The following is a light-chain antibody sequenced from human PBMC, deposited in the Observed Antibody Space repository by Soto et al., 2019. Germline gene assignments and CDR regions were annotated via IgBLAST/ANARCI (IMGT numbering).Light chain of an antibody. CDR1: SIDLGAYNY. CDR2: DVS. Sequence: QSVLTQPASVSGSPGQSITISCTGTSIDLGAYNYVSWYQHHPGNAPKLLIYDVSTRPSGVSNRFSGSKSGNTASLTISGLQAEDEADYYCSSYTTSNTRQIVFGTGTKVTVL. CDR3: SSYTTSNTRQIV. V-gene: IGLV2-14*03. J-gene: IGLJ1*01.